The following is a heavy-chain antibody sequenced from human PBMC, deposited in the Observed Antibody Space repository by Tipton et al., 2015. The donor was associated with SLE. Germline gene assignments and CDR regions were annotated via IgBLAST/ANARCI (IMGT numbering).Heavy chain of an antibody. CDR2: ISWNSDTI. CDR3: ARGSSGYIFDY. V-gene: IGHV3-9*01. Sequence: SLRLSCAASGFTFDDYAMHWVRQAPGKGLEWVSGISWNSDTIDHADSVKGRVTISRDNAKDSLSLQMNSLRAEDTAVYYCARGSSGYIFDYWGQGTQVTVSS. D-gene: IGHD3-22*01. CDR1: GFTFDDYA. J-gene: IGHJ4*02.